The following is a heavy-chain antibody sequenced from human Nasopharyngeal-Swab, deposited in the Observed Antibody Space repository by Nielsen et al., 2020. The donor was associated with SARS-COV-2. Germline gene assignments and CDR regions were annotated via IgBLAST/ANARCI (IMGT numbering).Heavy chain of an antibody. CDR1: GASVSSNSAA. D-gene: IGHD3-10*01. V-gene: IGHV6-1*01. Sequence: SETLSLTCAISGASVSSNSAAWNWIRQSPSRGLEWLGRTYYRSKWYNDYAVSVKSRITINPDTSKNQFSLQLNSVTPEDTAVYYCARAPRRGYYGWYWFDPWGQGTLVTVSS. J-gene: IGHJ5*02. CDR2: TYYRSKWYN. CDR3: ARAPRRGYYGWYWFDP.